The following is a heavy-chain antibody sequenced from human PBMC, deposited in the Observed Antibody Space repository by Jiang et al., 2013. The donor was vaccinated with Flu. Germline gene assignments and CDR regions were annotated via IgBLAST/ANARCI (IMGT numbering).Heavy chain of an antibody. V-gene: IGHV6-1*01. D-gene: IGHD7-27*01. CDR3: ARGGENWGSRWYFDL. CDR2: TYYRSKWYN. CDR1: GDGISTNSAA. Sequence: SGDGISTNSAAWNWIRQSPSRGLEWLGRTYYRSKWYNDYAESVKSRITIKADTSKNLISLQLNSVTPEDTAVYSCARGGENWGSRWYFDLWGRGTLVTVAS. J-gene: IGHJ2*01.